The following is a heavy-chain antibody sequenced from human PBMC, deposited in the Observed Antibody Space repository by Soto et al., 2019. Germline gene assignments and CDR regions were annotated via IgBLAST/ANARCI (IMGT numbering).Heavy chain of an antibody. Sequence: PGGSLRLSCAASGFTFSSYSMNWVRQAPGKGLEWVSSISSSSSYIYYADSVKGRFTISRDNAKNSLYLQMNSLRAEDTPVYYCARGRTGTNYYYYYGMDVWGQGTTVTVSS. V-gene: IGHV3-21*01. CDR2: ISSSSSYI. D-gene: IGHD1-7*01. CDR1: GFTFSSYS. J-gene: IGHJ6*02. CDR3: ARGRTGTNYYYYYGMDV.